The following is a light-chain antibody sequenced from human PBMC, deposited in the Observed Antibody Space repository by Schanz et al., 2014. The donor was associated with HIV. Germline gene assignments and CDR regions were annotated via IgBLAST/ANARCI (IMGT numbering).Light chain of an antibody. CDR2: WAS. CDR3: QQYYSTLIT. CDR1: QSVLYSSNNKNY. Sequence: DIVMTQSPESLAVSLGERATIHCKSSQSVLYSSNNKNYLAWYQQKPGQPPKLLIYWASTRESGVPDRFSGSGSGTDFTLTISSLQAEDVAIYYCQQYYSTLITFGQGTRLEIK. V-gene: IGKV4-1*01. J-gene: IGKJ5*01.